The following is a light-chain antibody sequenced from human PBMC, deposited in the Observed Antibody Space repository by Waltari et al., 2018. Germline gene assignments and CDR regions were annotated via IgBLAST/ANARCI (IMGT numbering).Light chain of an antibody. V-gene: IGLV2-23*02. Sequence: QSALTQPASVSGSPGQSITISCTGTSSDVGGYNYVSWYQQHPGKAPKLMIYDVSKRPEGVSNRFSGSKSGNTASLTISGLQAEDEADYYCCSYAGSSTSGVVFGGWTKLTVL. CDR2: DVS. J-gene: IGLJ2*01. CDR1: SSDVGGYNY. CDR3: CSYAGSSTSGVV.